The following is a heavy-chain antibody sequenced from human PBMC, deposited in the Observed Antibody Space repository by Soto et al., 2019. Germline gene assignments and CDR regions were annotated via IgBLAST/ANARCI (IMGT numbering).Heavy chain of an antibody. CDR3: ARDYGVNTALDYWYFDL. Sequence: QVQLQESGPGLVKPSESLSLTCSVSGGSIGNYYWAWIRQSAGKGLEWIGRIYTSGRTHYNPSLTGRVTMSIDTSKNQFSLRLTSVTAADTAIYYCARDYGVNTALDYWYFDLWGRGTLVTVSS. J-gene: IGHJ2*01. D-gene: IGHD5-18*01. V-gene: IGHV4-4*07. CDR2: IYTSGRT. CDR1: GGSIGNYY.